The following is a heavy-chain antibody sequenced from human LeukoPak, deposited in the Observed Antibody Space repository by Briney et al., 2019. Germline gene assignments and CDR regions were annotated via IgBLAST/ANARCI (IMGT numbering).Heavy chain of an antibody. CDR3: AKREQQLGWFDP. J-gene: IGHJ5*02. CDR2: IYNSGST. D-gene: IGHD6-13*01. V-gene: IGHV4-39*01. CDR1: VGSISSSSYY. Sequence: SETLSLTCTVCVGSISSSSYYWGWIRQPPGRGLEWIGSIYNSGSTDYNPSLNSRVTISVDTSKNQFSLKLSSVTAADTAVYYCAKREQQLGWFDPWGQGTLVTVSS.